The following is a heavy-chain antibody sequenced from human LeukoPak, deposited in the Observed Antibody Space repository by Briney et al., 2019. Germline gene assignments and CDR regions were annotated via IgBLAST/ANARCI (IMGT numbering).Heavy chain of an antibody. J-gene: IGHJ3*02. D-gene: IGHD6-13*01. CDR3: ARAAPVFIAAAGNAFDI. Sequence: SVKVSCKASGGTFSSYAISWVRQAPGQGLEWMGGIIPIFGTANYAQKFQGRVTITADESTSTAYMELSSLRSEDTAVYYCARAAPVFIAAAGNAFDIWGQGTMVTVSS. CDR1: GGTFSSYA. V-gene: IGHV1-69*13. CDR2: IIPIFGTA.